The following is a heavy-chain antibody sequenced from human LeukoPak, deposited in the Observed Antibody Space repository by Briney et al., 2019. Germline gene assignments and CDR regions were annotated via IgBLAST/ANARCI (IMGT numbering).Heavy chain of an antibody. Sequence: SETLSLTCTVSGGSISSGDYYWSWIRQPPGKGLEWIGYIYYSGSTYYNPSLKSRVTISVDTSKNQFSLKLSSVTAADTAVYYCARYYGDYEGAGTWFDPRGQGTLVTVSS. CDR1: GGSISSGDYY. V-gene: IGHV4-30-4*01. CDR2: IYYSGST. D-gene: IGHD4-17*01. CDR3: ARYYGDYEGAGTWFDP. J-gene: IGHJ5*02.